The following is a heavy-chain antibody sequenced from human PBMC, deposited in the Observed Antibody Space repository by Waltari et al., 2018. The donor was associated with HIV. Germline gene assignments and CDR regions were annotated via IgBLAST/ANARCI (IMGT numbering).Heavy chain of an antibody. V-gene: IGHV4-34*01. D-gene: IGHD3-16*01. CDR3: ARGEGIILGDTSTLRIQETSSYYFVLDV. J-gene: IGHJ6*02. CDR1: GGTFNNYY. CDR2: ATQTGPV. Sequence: QVRLEQWGAGLLRPAETLSLTCAVYGGTFNNYYWTWIREAPGKGLEWLGEATQTGPVPYNRALKGRLGISVDPSKNRVSIKVKSVRAADTAVYYCARGEGIILGDTSTLRIQETSSYYFVLDVWGPGTIVIIS.